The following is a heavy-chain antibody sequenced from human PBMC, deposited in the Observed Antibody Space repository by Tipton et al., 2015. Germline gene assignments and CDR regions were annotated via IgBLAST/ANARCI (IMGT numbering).Heavy chain of an antibody. D-gene: IGHD3-9*01. V-gene: IGHV4-39*07. J-gene: IGHJ4*02. CDR2: ISHGGNT. CDR3: ACHDYDLLTRDYQTVDY. CDR1: GGSVSSVSYY. Sequence: GLVKPSETLSLTCTVSGGSVSSVSYYWGWIRQTPGKGLEWIGTISHGGNTFYNPSLKSRVTISADTSKNQFSLRLSSVTAADTAVYYCACHDYDLLTRDYQTVDYWGQGTLVTVSS.